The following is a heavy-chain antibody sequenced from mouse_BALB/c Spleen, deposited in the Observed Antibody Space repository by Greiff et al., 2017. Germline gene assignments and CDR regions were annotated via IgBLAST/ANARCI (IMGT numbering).Heavy chain of an antibody. J-gene: IGHJ2*01. CDR1: GFTFSSYG. D-gene: IGHD1-2*01. Sequence: EVKLVESGGDLVKPGGSLKLSCAASGFTFSSYGMSWVRQTPDKRLEWVATISSGGSYTYYPDSVKGRFTISRDNAKNTLYLQMSSLRSEDTAMYYCALITTATDYWGQGTTLTVSS. CDR2: ISSGGSYT. V-gene: IGHV5-6*02. CDR3: ALITTATDY.